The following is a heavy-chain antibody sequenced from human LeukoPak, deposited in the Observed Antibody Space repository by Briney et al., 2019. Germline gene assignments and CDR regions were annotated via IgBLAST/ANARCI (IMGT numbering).Heavy chain of an antibody. Sequence: SETLSLTCTVSGGSISSYYWNWIRQPPGKGLEWIGRIYTSGSTNYNPSLKSRVTMSVDTSKNQFSLKLSSVTAADTAVHYCARDKYYYDSSGSIRFDYWGQGTLVTASS. CDR3: ARDKYYYDSSGSIRFDY. V-gene: IGHV4-4*07. CDR2: IYTSGST. CDR1: GGSISSYY. J-gene: IGHJ4*02. D-gene: IGHD3-22*01.